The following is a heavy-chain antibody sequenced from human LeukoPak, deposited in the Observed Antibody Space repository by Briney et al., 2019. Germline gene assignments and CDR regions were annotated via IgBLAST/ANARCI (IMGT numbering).Heavy chain of an antibody. V-gene: IGHV4-61*02. CDR1: GVSISSGSYY. Sequence: PSQTLSLTCTVSGVSISSGSYYWSWIRQPAGKGLEWIGRIYASGSTNCNPSLKSRVTISVDTSKNQFSLKLSSVTAADTAVYYCARVDITGTPTGGYWGQGTLVTVSS. CDR2: IYASGST. J-gene: IGHJ4*02. CDR3: ARVDITGTPTGGY. D-gene: IGHD1-20*01.